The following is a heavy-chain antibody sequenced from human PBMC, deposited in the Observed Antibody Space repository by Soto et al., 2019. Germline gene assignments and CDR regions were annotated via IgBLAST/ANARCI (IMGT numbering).Heavy chain of an antibody. J-gene: IGHJ4*02. V-gene: IGHV1-2*02. CDR2: INPNSGGT. CDR3: AIDFSGQQLVRGGDY. CDR1: GYTFTGYY. Sequence: ASVKVSCKASGYTFTGYYMHWVRQAPGQGLEWMGWINPNSGGTNYAQKFQGRVTMTRDTSISTAYMELSRLRSDDTAVYCCAIDFSGQQLVRGGDYWGQGTLVTVSS. D-gene: IGHD6-13*01.